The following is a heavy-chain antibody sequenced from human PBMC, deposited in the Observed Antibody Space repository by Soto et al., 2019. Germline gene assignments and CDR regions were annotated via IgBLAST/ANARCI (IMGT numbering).Heavy chain of an antibody. J-gene: IGHJ6*02. V-gene: IGHV4-39*01. CDR2: IYYSGST. Sequence: SETLSLTCTVSGGSISSSSYYWGWIRQPPGKGLEWIGSIYYSGSTYYNPSLKSRVTISVDTSKNQFSLKLSSVTAADTAVYYCASQHKRDIVVVVAASYGMDVWGQGTTVTVSS. CDR1: GGSISSSSYY. D-gene: IGHD2-15*01. CDR3: ASQHKRDIVVVVAASYGMDV.